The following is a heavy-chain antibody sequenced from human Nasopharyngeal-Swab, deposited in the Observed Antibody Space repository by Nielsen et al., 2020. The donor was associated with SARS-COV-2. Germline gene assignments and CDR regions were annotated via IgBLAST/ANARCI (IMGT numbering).Heavy chain of an antibody. CDR1: GFSFSTYW. Sequence: GVSLRLSCAASGFSFSTYWMTWVRQAPGKGLEWAANIKQDGSEKYYVDSVKGRFTVSRDNPKNLLYLQVNSLRAEDTAVYYCARQGVFVPAYFHQYYMDVWGKGTTVTVSS. CDR3: ARQGVFVPAYFHQYYMDV. V-gene: IGHV3-7*03. J-gene: IGHJ6*03. D-gene: IGHD3-16*02. CDR2: IKQDGSEK.